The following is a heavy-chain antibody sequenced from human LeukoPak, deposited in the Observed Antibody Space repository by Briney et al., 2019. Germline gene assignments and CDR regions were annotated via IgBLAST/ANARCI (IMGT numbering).Heavy chain of an antibody. J-gene: IGHJ2*01. CDR3: ARVYYSNSYDYWCFVL. CDR1: GGSIRSYY. V-gene: IGHV4-59*01. CDR2: IYYSGSP. D-gene: IGHD6-13*01. Sequence: NPSETLSLTCTVSGGSIRSYYWSWIRQPPGKGLEWIAYIYYSGSPNYNPSLKSRVTISVDTSKNQFSLKLSSVTAADTAVYYCARVYYSNSYDYWCFVLWGRGTMVTVSS.